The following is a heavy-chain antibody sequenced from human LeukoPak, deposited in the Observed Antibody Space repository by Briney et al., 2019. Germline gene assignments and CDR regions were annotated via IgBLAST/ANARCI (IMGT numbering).Heavy chain of an antibody. CDR3: ARVRYFLRDAFDI. CDR2: YPGDSDT. D-gene: IGHD3-9*01. V-gene: IGHV5-51*01. Sequence: GESLKISCKGSGYSFTSYWIGWVRQMPGKGLEWMGIYPGDSDTRYSPSFQGQVTISADKSISTAYLQWSSLKASDTAMYYCARVRYFLRDAFDIWGQGTMVTVSS. J-gene: IGHJ3*02. CDR1: GYSFTSYW.